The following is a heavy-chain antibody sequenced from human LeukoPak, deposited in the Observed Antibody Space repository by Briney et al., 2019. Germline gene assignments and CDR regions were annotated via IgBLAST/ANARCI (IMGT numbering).Heavy chain of an antibody. V-gene: IGHV3-23*01. J-gene: IGHJ4*02. CDR1: RFTFSNYA. CDR3: ARDRYGDYSFDY. D-gene: IGHD4-17*01. Sequence: PGGCLRLSCAASRFTFSNYAMNWVRQAPGKGLEWVSSISGSGDNTHYADSVKGRFTISRDNSKNMMYLQMNSLRADDTALYYCARDRYGDYSFDYWGQGVPVTVSS. CDR2: ISGSGDNT.